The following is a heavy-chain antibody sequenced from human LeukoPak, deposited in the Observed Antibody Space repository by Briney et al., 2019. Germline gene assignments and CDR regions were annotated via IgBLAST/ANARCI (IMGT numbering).Heavy chain of an antibody. D-gene: IGHD2/OR15-2a*01. CDR2: IDGSGDTI. CDR3: ARERKISTCYMDV. CDR1: GFTFSDYS. J-gene: IGHJ6*03. V-gene: IGHV3-48*02. Sequence: PGGSLRLSCAASGFTFSDYSMNWVRQAPGKGLEWVSYIDGSGDTIYYADSVKGRFTISRDNAKNSLDLQMNSLRDEDTAVYYCARERKISTCYMDVWGKGTTVTVSS.